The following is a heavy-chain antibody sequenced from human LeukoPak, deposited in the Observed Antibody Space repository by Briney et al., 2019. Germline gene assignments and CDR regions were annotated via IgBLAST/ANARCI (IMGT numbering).Heavy chain of an antibody. V-gene: IGHV3-23*01. CDR3: VKKGRVVLGKNHFDD. CDR1: GFSFTIYG. D-gene: IGHD3-16*01. J-gene: IGHJ4*02. Sequence: GGPQSLSCAASGFSFTIYGMSGLRQAPGKGLEWVSTISGSGDNTYYSDSVKGRFNISRDNSKNTVNLQTNRRRVEYTAVYYFVKKGRVVLGKNHFDDWGEG. CDR2: ISGSGDNT.